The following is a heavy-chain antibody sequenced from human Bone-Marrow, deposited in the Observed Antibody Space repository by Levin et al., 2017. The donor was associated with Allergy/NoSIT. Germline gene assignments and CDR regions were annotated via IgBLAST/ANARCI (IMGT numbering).Heavy chain of an antibody. D-gene: IGHD6-13*01. CDR3: ARAGLYSSSRFTVDY. J-gene: IGHJ4*02. Sequence: AASVKVSCKTSGYAFRHYDITWVRQAPGQGLEWMGWISAYDGDTKYAQKFQGRVTMTTDTSTNTAHMEVRSLRSDDTAVYYCARAGLYSSSRFTVDYWGQGTLVTVSA. V-gene: IGHV1-18*04. CDR2: ISAYDGDT. CDR1: GYAFRHYD.